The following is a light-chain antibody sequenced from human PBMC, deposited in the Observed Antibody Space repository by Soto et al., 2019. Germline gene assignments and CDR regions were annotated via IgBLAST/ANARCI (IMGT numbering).Light chain of an antibody. CDR3: AAWDDSLNGLWV. Sequence: QSVLTQPPSAYGTPGQRVTISCSGTTSNIGSNSVNWFQQLPGTAPRLLIYSNTQRPSGVPDRFSGSKSGTSASLAISGLQSEDEADYYCAAWDDSLNGLWVFGGGTKLTVL. J-gene: IGLJ3*02. CDR2: SNT. CDR1: TSNIGSNS. V-gene: IGLV1-44*01.